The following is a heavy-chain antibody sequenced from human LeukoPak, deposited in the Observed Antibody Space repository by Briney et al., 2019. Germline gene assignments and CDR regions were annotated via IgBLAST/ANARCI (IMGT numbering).Heavy chain of an antibody. CDR1: GDTFSNYA. V-gene: IGHV1-69*06. CDR3: ARDSFYCSTSSCKVTYYYNMDV. D-gene: IGHD2-2*01. CDR2: IIPIFDTP. Sequence: GASVKVSCKASGDTFSNYAVSWVRQAPGQGLEWMGGIIPIFDTPNYAQKFQGTVTITADKSASTAYMELSSLRSEDTAVYFCARDSFYCSTSSCKVTYYYNMDVWGKGTTVTISS. J-gene: IGHJ6*03.